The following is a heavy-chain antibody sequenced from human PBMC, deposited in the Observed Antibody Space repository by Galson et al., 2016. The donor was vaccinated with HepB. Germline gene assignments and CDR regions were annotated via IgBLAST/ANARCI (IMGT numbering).Heavy chain of an antibody. Sequence: SETLSLTCAVSGGSITSNNWWNWVRQPPGKGLEWIGEIYQSGTTHYNSSLKSRVTISIDNSKNQFSLSMTSVTAADTAGDYCSGGELARGFDPWGQGSLVTGSS. D-gene: IGHD5-24*01. J-gene: IGHJ5*02. CDR2: IYQSGTT. CDR1: GGSITSNNW. CDR3: SGGELARGFDP. V-gene: IGHV4-4*02.